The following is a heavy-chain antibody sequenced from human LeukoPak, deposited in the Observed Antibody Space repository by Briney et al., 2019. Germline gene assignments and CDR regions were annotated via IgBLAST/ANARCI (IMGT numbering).Heavy chain of an antibody. J-gene: IGHJ4*02. D-gene: IGHD5-18*01. CDR2: INHSGST. Sequence: PSETLSLTCAVYGGSSSGYYWSWIRQPPGKGLEWIGEINHSGSTNYNPSLKSRVTISVDTSKNQFSLKLSSVTAADTAVYYCARGGYSYGYGGGYWGQGTLVTVS. CDR3: ARGGYSYGYGGGY. CDR1: GGSSSGYY. V-gene: IGHV4-34*01.